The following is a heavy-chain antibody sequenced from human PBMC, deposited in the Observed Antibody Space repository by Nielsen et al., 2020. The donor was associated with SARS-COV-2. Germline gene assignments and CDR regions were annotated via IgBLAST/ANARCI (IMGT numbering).Heavy chain of an antibody. V-gene: IGHV3-33*01. D-gene: IGHD1-14*01. CDR1: GFTFSSYG. CDR2: IWYDGSNK. Sequence: GESLKISCAASGFTFSSYGMHWVRQAPGKGLEWVAVIWYDGSNKYYADSVKGRFTISRDNSKNTLYLQMNSLRAEDTAVYYCARDPLEGNSEPGYYYMDVWGKGTTVSVSS. J-gene: IGHJ6*03. CDR3: ARDPLEGNSEPGYYYMDV.